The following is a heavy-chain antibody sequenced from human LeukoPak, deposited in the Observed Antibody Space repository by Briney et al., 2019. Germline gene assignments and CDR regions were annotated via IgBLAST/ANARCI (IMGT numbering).Heavy chain of an antibody. Sequence: GGSLRLSCAASGFTFSSYSMSWVRQAPGKGLEWVSVISGNGGDTFYADSVKGRFTISRDNSKNTLYLRLNSLRVEDTATYYCVKDRYCPEVTCFGGGFEYWGQGTLVVVSS. J-gene: IGHJ4*02. V-gene: IGHV3-23*01. CDR3: VKDRYCPEVTCFGGGFEY. CDR2: ISGNGGDT. CDR1: GFTFSSYS. D-gene: IGHD2-8*02.